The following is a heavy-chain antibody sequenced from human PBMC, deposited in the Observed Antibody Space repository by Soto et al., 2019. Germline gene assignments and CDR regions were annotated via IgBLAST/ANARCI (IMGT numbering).Heavy chain of an antibody. CDR1: GFTFSSSA. J-gene: IGHJ4*02. D-gene: IGHD1-1*01. CDR2: ISIRGGDE. Sequence: QVQLVESGGGVVQPGKSLRLSCAASGFTFSSSAMHWARQAPGKGLEWVTVISIRGGDEYYAESVRGRFTISRDDSKNTLYLQMDSLRVEDTAVYYCARGTIVERQHLDYWGQGTMVTVSS. CDR3: ARGTIVERQHLDY. V-gene: IGHV3-30*03.